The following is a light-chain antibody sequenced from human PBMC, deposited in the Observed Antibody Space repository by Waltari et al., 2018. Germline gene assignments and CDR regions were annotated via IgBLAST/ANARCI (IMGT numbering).Light chain of an antibody. J-gene: IGKJ3*01. CDR2: KAS. Sequence: DIQMTQSPSTLSASVGDRVTITCRASQTISSWLAWYQQTPGKPPKLLIYKASSLESGVPSTFSGSGSGTEFTLTISSLQPDDFATYYCQQYDGYPFTFGPGTRVDIK. V-gene: IGKV1-5*03. CDR3: QQYDGYPFT. CDR1: QTISSW.